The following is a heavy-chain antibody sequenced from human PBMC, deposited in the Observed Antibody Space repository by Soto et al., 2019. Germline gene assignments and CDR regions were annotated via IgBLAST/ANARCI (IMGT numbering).Heavy chain of an antibody. CDR2: ITTTSSTM. V-gene: IGHV3-48*02. J-gene: IGHJ6*02. D-gene: IGHD3-22*01. CDR1: GFIFSDYS. CDR3: ARDSSGRQYYGMDV. Sequence: PGGSLRLSCTPSGFIFSDYSMNWVRQAPGKGLEWISYITTTSSTMYYADSVKGRFAISRDNAKNSLYLQINSLRDEDTAVYYCARDSSGRQYYGMDVWGQGTTVTVSS.